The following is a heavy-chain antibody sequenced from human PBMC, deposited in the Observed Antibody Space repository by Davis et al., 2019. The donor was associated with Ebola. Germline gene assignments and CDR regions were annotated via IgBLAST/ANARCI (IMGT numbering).Heavy chain of an antibody. CDR1: GGSFSGYY. D-gene: IGHD3-10*02. J-gene: IGHJ4*02. CDR2: INHSGST. Sequence: SETLSLTCAVYGGSFSGYYWSWIRQPPRKGLEWIGEINHSGSTNYNPSLKSRVTISVDTSKNQFSLKLSSVTAADTAVYYCARGRGYVRYWGQGTLVTVSS. CDR3: ARGRGYVRY. V-gene: IGHV4-34*01.